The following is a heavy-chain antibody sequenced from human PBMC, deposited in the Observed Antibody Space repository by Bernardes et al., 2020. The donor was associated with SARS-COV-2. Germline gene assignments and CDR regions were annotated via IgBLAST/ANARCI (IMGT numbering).Heavy chain of an antibody. CDR2: IYYSGST. Sequence: TLSLTCTVSGGSISSYYWSWIRQPPGKGLEWIGYIYYSGSTNYNPSLKSRVTISVDTSKNQFSLKLSSVTAADTAVYYCARGRYSSGWYGSRNWFDPWGQGTLVTVSS. CDR3: ARGRYSSGWYGSRNWFDP. D-gene: IGHD6-19*01. J-gene: IGHJ5*02. CDR1: GGSISSYY. V-gene: IGHV4-59*12.